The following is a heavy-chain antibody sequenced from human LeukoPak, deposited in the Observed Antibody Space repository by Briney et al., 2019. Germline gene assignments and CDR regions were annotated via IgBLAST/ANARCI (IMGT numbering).Heavy chain of an antibody. CDR1: GYTFTSYY. Sequence: ASVKVSCKASGYTFTSYYMHWVRQAPGQGLEWMGIINPSGGSTSYAQKFQGRVTMTRDMSTSTVYMELSSLRSEDTAVYYCARDAYSSGWLVWFDPWGQGTLVTVSS. V-gene: IGHV1-46*01. CDR3: ARDAYSSGWLVWFDP. CDR2: INPSGGST. D-gene: IGHD6-19*01. J-gene: IGHJ5*02.